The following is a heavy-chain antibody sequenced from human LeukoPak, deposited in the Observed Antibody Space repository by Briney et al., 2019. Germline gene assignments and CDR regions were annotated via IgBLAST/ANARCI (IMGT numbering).Heavy chain of an antibody. V-gene: IGHV3-23*01. Sequence: PGGSLRLSCAASGFSVSSYAMSWVRQTPEKGLEWVSANAVGSESRYYADSVKGRFTISRDTSKNTLYLQMNSLRAEDTAVYYCAKDKSSAPGDYWGQGTLVTVSS. J-gene: IGHJ4*02. CDR1: GFSVSSYA. D-gene: IGHD6-6*01. CDR3: AKDKSSAPGDY. CDR2: NAVGSESR.